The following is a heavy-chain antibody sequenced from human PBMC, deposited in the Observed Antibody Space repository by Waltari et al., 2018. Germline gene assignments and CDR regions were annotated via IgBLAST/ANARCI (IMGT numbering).Heavy chain of an antibody. J-gene: IGHJ6*02. Sequence: QVQLVQSGAEVKKPGSSVKVSCKASGGTFSSYAISWVRPAPGQGLEWMGGIIPIFGTANYAQKFQGRVTITTDESTSTAYMELSSLRSEDTAVYYCARSRIAVAGTDYYYYGMDVWGQGTTVTVSS. D-gene: IGHD6-19*01. CDR3: ARSRIAVAGTDYYYYGMDV. CDR1: GGTFSSYA. CDR2: IIPIFGTA. V-gene: IGHV1-69*05.